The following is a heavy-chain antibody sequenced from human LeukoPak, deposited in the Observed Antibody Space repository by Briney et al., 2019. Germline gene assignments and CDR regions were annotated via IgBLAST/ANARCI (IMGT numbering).Heavy chain of an antibody. D-gene: IGHD3-22*01. V-gene: IGHV4-59*01. CDR1: GGFISSYY. CDR2: IYYSGST. Sequence: PSETLSLTCTVSGGFISSYYWSWIRQPPGKGLEWTGYIYYSGSTNYNPSLKSRVTISVDTSKNQFSLKLSSVTAADTAVYYCARVSGYSSYWGQGTLVTVSS. CDR3: ARVSGYSSY. J-gene: IGHJ4*02.